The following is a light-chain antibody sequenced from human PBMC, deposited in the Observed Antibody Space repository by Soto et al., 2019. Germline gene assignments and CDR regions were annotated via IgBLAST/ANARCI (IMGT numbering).Light chain of an antibody. CDR1: SSDVGGYNY. J-gene: IGLJ2*01. CDR2: DVS. Sequence: QSALTQPASVSGSPGQSITISCTGTSSDVGGYNYVSWYQQHPGKAPKLMIYDVSNRPSGVSNRFSGSKSGNTASLTISGLQAEDEADYYCSSDTISSTSPMVFGGGTKRTVL. V-gene: IGLV2-14*01. CDR3: SSDTISSTSPMV.